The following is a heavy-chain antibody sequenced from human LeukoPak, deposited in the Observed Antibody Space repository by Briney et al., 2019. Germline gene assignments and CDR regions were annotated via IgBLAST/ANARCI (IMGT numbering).Heavy chain of an antibody. V-gene: IGHV4-30-4*01. Sequence: SETLSLTCTVSGGSISSGDYYWSWVRQPPGKGLEWIGYIYYSGSPYYSPSLKSRVTISVDTSKNQFSLKLTSVTAADTAVYYCARNLEYSSSWYSFGYWGQGTLVTVSS. D-gene: IGHD6-13*01. CDR1: GGSISSGDYY. CDR2: IYYSGSP. CDR3: ARNLEYSSSWYSFGY. J-gene: IGHJ4*02.